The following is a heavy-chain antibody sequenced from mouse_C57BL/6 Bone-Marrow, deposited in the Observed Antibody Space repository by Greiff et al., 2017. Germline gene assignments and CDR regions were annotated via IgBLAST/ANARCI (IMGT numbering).Heavy chain of an antibody. D-gene: IGHD1-1*01. V-gene: IGHV1-76*01. CDR2: IYPGSGNT. CDR1: GYTFTDYY. J-gene: IGHJ1*03. Sequence: VKLMESGAELVRPGASVKLSCKASGYTFTDYYINWVKQRPGQGLEWIARIYPGSGNTYYNEKFKGKATLTAEKSSSTAYMQLSSLTSEDSAVYFCARGGFTTVAPSYWYFDVWGTGTTVTVSS. CDR3: ARGGFTTVAPSYWYFDV.